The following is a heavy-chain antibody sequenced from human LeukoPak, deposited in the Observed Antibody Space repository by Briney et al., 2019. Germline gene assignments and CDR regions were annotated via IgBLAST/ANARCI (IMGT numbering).Heavy chain of an antibody. V-gene: IGHV4-34*01. CDR2: INHSGST. D-gene: IGHD5-12*01. Sequence: SETLSLTCAVYGGSFSGYYWSWIRQPPGKGLEWIGEINHSGSTNYNPSLKSRVTISVDTSKNQFSLKLSSVTAADTAVYYCARTSHVEGYSGYVNYYYYYYMDVWGKGTTVTISS. CDR1: GGSFSGYY. J-gene: IGHJ6*03. CDR3: ARTSHVEGYSGYVNYYYYYYMDV.